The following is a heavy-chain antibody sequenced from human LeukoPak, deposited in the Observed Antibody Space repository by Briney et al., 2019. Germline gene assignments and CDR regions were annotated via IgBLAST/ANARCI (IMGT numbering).Heavy chain of an antibody. D-gene: IGHD2-2*01. J-gene: IGHJ6*03. CDR1: GGSISSGSYY. V-gene: IGHV4-61*02. CDR3: ASENAEINYYYYMDV. CDR2: IYTSGST. Sequence: PSETLSLTCTVSGGSISSGSYYWSWIRQPAGKGLEWIGRIYTSGSTNYNPSLKSRVTISVDTSKNQFSLKLSSVTAADTAVYYCASENAEINYYYYMDVWGKGTTVTISS.